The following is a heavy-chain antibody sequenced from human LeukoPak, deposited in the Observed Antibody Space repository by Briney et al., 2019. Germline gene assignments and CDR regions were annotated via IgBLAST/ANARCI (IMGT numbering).Heavy chain of an antibody. CDR2: IDGSGGNT. J-gene: IGHJ4*02. D-gene: IGHD1-26*01. V-gene: IGHV3-23*01. CDR3: AKKASGSYFQGPDY. Sequence: GGSLRLSCKASGFTFTSYAMSWVRQAPGKGLKWVSSIDGSGGNTYYAVSVKGRFTISKDNSKDTVFLQMNTLRVEDTAVYYCAKKASGSYFQGPDYWGQGSLVTVSS. CDR1: GFTFTSYA.